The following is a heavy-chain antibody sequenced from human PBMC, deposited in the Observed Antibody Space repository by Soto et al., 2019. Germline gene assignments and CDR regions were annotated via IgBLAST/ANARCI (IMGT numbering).Heavy chain of an antibody. J-gene: IGHJ4*02. CDR2: ISYDGSNK. D-gene: IGHD4-17*01. CDR1: GFTFSSYA. CDR3: ARVGRLPHFDY. Sequence: QVQLVESGGGVVQPGRSLRLSCAASGFTFSSYAMHWVRQAPGKGLEWVAVISYDGSNKYYADSVKGRFTISRDNSKNTLFLQMNSLRAEDTAVYYCARVGRLPHFDYWGQGTLVTVSS. V-gene: IGHV3-30-3*01.